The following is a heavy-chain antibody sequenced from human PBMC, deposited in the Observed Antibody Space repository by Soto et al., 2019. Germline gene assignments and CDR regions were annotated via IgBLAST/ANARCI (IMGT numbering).Heavy chain of an antibody. CDR3: ARDRAYYYDSSGYYYVLDD. CDR2: ISAYNGNT. CDR1: GFGFASDG. D-gene: IGHD3-22*01. J-gene: IGHJ4*02. Sequence: ASVEVSCAPPGFGFASDGISWVRQDTGQGLDWMGWISAYNGNTNYAQKLQGRVTMTTDTSTSTAYMELRSLRSDDTAVYYCARDRAYYYDSSGYYYVLDDWGQGSLV. V-gene: IGHV1-18*04.